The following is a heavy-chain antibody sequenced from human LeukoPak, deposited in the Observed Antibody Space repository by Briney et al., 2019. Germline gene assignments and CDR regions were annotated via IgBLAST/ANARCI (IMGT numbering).Heavy chain of an antibody. J-gene: IGHJ4*02. CDR1: GLIVSNNY. Sequence: PGGSLRLSCAASGLIVSNNYMNWVRQAPGKGLEWVSALYIGGNTYYVDSVRGRFTISRDNSKNTLYLQMNSLRAEDTAIYYCTTTAGYNYGQYWGQGTLVTVSS. CDR3: TTTAGYNYGQY. CDR2: LYIGGNT. D-gene: IGHD5-18*01. V-gene: IGHV3-53*01.